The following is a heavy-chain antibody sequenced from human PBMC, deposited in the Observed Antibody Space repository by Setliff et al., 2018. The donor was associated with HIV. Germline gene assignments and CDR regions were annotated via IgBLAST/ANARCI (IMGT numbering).Heavy chain of an antibody. CDR3: ARQVSIPGVAVTPLDY. D-gene: IGHD3-3*01. J-gene: IGHJ4*02. Sequence: PSETLSLTCTVSGASMRDYYWTWIRQSPGKGLEWIGHIFHTGSATYNPSLRSRLTMSIDTSSGQFSLRLTSVTAADAAVYYCARQVSIPGVAVTPLDYWGQGSLVTV. V-gene: IGHV4-59*08. CDR1: GASMRDYY. CDR2: IFHTGSA.